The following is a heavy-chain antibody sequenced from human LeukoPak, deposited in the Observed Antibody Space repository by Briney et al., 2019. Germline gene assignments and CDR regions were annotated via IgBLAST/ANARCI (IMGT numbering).Heavy chain of an antibody. Sequence: SETLSLTCTVSGGSMSSYYWSWIRQPPGKGLEWIGYIYSGGSTNYNSSLKSRVTISEDTSKNHFPLKLRSVTAADTAMYYCARGAHVAEYWGQGTLVTVSS. J-gene: IGHJ4*02. V-gene: IGHV4-59*01. D-gene: IGHD2-21*01. CDR2: IYSGGST. CDR1: GGSMSSYY. CDR3: ARGAHVAEY.